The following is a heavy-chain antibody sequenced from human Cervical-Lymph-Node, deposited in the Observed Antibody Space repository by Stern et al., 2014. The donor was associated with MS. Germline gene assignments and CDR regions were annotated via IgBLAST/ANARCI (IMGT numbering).Heavy chain of an antibody. Sequence: VQLVESGGGVVQPGRSLRLSCAASGFSFRRYAMHWVRQAPGKGLEWVALIWYDGSNPSYADSVTGRFTISRDNFKNTLYLQMNSLRAEDTAVYYCASAYSSSHYYFDYWGQGTLVTVSS. D-gene: IGHD6-13*01. J-gene: IGHJ4*02. CDR3: ASAYSSSHYYFDY. CDR2: IWYDGSNP. CDR1: GFSFRRYA. V-gene: IGHV3-33*01.